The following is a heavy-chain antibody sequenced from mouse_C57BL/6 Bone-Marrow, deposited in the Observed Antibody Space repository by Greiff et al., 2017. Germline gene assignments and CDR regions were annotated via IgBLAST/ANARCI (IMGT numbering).Heavy chain of an antibody. V-gene: IGHV1-64*01. D-gene: IGHD1-1*02. Sequence: VQLQQPGAELVKPGASVKLSCKASGYTFTSYWMHWVKQRPGQGLEWIGMIHPNSGSTNYNEKFKSKATLTVDKSSSTAYMQLSSLTSEDSAVYYCARSRGWDYFDYWGQGTTLTVSS. CDR3: ARSRGWDYFDY. CDR1: GYTFTSYW. CDR2: IHPNSGST. J-gene: IGHJ2*01.